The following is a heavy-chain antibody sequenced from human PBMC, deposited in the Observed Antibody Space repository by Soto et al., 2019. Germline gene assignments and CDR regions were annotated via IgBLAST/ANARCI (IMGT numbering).Heavy chain of an antibody. J-gene: IGHJ4*02. Sequence: QVQLQESGPGLVKPSQTLSLTCTVSGGSISSGDYYWSWIRQPPGKGLEWIGYIYYSGSTYYNPSLQTRGTLPVDTSTIQFSLKLSSVTAADPAVYYCARIRFGYDSSGYDYWGQGTLVTVSS. CDR2: IYYSGST. CDR1: GGSISSGDYY. CDR3: ARIRFGYDSSGYDY. D-gene: IGHD3-22*01. V-gene: IGHV4-30-4*01.